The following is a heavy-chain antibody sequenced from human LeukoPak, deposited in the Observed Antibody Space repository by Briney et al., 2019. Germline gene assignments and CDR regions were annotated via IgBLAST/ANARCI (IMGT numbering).Heavy chain of an antibody. D-gene: IGHD2-2*01. Sequence: PGGSLRLSCAASGFTVSSNYMSWVRQAPGKGLEWVSAISGSGGSTYYADSVKGRFTISRVNSKNTLYLQMNSLRAEDTAVYYCAKDLSPFAIVVVPAASFDYWGQGTLVTVSS. CDR2: ISGSGGST. V-gene: IGHV3-23*01. CDR1: GFTVSSNY. CDR3: AKDLSPFAIVVVPAASFDY. J-gene: IGHJ4*02.